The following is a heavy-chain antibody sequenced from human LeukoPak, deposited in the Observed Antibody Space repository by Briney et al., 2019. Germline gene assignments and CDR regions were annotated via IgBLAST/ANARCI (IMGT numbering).Heavy chain of an antibody. Sequence: ASVKVSCKASGYTFTSYCMHWVRQAPGQGLEWMGIINPSGGSTSYAQKFQGRVTMTRDTSTSTVYMELSSLRSEDTAVYYCARDMNAVTTGAYWGQGTLVTVSS. CDR2: INPSGGST. CDR3: ARDMNAVTTGAY. V-gene: IGHV1-46*01. J-gene: IGHJ4*02. D-gene: IGHD4-17*01. CDR1: GYTFTSYC.